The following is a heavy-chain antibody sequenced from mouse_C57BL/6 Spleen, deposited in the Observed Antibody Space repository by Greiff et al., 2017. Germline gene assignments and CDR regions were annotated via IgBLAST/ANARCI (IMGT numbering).Heavy chain of an antibody. CDR1: GYTFTSYW. Sequence: QVQLQQPGAELVRPGSSVKLSCKASGYTFTSYWMHWVKQRPIKGLEWIGNIDPSDSETHYNQKFKDKATLTVDKSSSTAYMQLSSLTSEDSAVYYCARSYGSSVRDFDYWGQGTTLTVSS. D-gene: IGHD1-1*01. CDR2: IDPSDSET. V-gene: IGHV1-52*01. CDR3: ARSYGSSVRDFDY. J-gene: IGHJ2*01.